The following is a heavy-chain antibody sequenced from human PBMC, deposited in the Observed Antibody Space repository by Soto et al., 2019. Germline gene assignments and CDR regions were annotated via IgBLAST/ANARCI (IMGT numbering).Heavy chain of an antibody. Sequence: SETLSLTCAVYGGSFSGYYWSWIRQPPGKGLEWIGEINHSGSTNYNPSLKSRVTISVDTSKNQFSLKLSSVTAADTAVYYCARARGYSYGYSDYWGQGTLVTV. D-gene: IGHD5-18*01. CDR2: INHSGST. CDR3: ARARGYSYGYSDY. CDR1: GGSFSGYY. V-gene: IGHV4-34*01. J-gene: IGHJ4*02.